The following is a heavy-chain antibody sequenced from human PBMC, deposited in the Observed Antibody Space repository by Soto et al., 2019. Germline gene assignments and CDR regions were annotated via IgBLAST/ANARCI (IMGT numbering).Heavy chain of an antibody. V-gene: IGHV4-30-4*01. CDR1: GGSISSGDYY. CDR3: ASRRGYSGYDRAFDY. J-gene: IGHJ4*02. CDR2: IYYSGST. D-gene: IGHD5-12*01. Sequence: PSETLSLTCTVSGGSISSGDYYWSWIRQPPGKGLEWIGYIYYSGSTYYNPSLKSRVTISVDTSKDQFSLKLSSVTAADTAVYYCASRRGYSGYDRAFDYWGQGTLVTVSS.